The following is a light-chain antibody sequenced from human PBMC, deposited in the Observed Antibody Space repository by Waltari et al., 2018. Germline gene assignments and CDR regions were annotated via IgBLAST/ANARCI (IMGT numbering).Light chain of an antibody. CDR1: SSNIGAGFA. V-gene: IGLV1-40*01. J-gene: IGLJ3*02. Sequence: QSVLTQPTSVSGAPGQRVTISCTGSSSNIGAGFAVHWYQQLPGTAPKLLIYGNNNRPSGVPDRFSGSKSGTSASLAITGLQAEDEADYYCQSYGSDWVFGGGTKLTVL. CDR3: QSYGSDWV. CDR2: GNN.